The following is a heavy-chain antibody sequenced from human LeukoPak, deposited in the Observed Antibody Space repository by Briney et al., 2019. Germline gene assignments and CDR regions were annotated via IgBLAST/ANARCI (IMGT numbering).Heavy chain of an antibody. CDR2: IYYSGST. D-gene: IGHD4-17*01. Sequence: SETLSLTCTVSGGSISSYYWSWIRQPPGKGLEWIGYIYYSGSTNYNPSLKSRVTISVDTSKNQFSLKLSSVTAADTAVYYCARGGDYVPTDFDYWGQGTLVTVSS. CDR1: GGSISSYY. CDR3: ARGGDYVPTDFDY. J-gene: IGHJ4*02. V-gene: IGHV4-59*01.